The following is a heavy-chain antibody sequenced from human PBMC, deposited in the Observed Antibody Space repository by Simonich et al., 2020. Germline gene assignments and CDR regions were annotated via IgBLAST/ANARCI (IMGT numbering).Heavy chain of an antibody. CDR2: IYDSNGNT. Sequence: QVQLVQSGAEVKKPGASVKVSCKASGYTFTSYGISWVRQAPGQVLEWMVGIYDSNGNTNYAQKLQGRVNMTTVTSTSTSYMELRSLRSDDTAVYYCARDQGGRAAAATDYWGQGTLVTVSS. D-gene: IGHD6-13*01. V-gene: IGHV1-18*01. CDR3: ARDQGGRAAAATDY. J-gene: IGHJ4*02. CDR1: GYTFTSYG.